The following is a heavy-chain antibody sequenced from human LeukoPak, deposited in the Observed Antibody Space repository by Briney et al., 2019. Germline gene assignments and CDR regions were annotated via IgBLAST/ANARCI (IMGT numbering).Heavy chain of an antibody. CDR1: GGSFSAYY. CDR3: ATYHFPQFDV. D-gene: IGHD3-3*02. J-gene: IGHJ5*02. V-gene: IGHV4-34*01. Sequence: SETLSLTCAVYGGSFSAYYGTWFRQSLGKRLEWIGEISHSGITHYNPSLKSRVTIFVDTSKNQFSLRLRSMTAADTAVYYCATYHFPQFDVWGQGNLVTVSS. CDR2: ISHSGIT.